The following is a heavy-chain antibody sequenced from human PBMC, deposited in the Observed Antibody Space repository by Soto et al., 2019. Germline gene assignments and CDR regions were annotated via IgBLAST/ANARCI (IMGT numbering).Heavy chain of an antibody. CDR2: ISSSGSTI. CDR1: GFTFSDYY. D-gene: IGHD2-2*01. Sequence: PGGSLRLSCAASGFTFSDYYMSWIRQAPGKGLEWVSYISSSGSTIYYADSVKGRFTISRDNAKNSLYLQMNSLRAEDTAVYYCARDGGIVLVPAAFHYGMDVWGQGTTVTIS. J-gene: IGHJ6*02. CDR3: ARDGGIVLVPAAFHYGMDV. V-gene: IGHV3-11*01.